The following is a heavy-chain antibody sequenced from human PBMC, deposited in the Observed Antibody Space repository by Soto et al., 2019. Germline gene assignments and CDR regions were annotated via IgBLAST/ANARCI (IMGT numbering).Heavy chain of an antibody. J-gene: IGHJ3*01. D-gene: IGHD3-22*01. CDR2: IIPILGIA. Sequence: QVQLVQSGAEVKKPGSSVKVSCKASGGTFSSYTISWVRQAPGQGLEWMGRIIPILGIANYAQKFQGRVTXTAXKSTSTAYMELSSLRSEDTAVYYCERLTYYYDSSRWGQGTMVTVSS. CDR3: ERLTYYYDSSR. V-gene: IGHV1-69*02. CDR1: GGTFSSYT.